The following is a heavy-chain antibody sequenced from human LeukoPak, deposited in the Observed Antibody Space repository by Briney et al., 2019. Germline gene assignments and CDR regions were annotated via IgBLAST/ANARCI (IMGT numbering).Heavy chain of an antibody. CDR1: GFTFSSYA. J-gene: IGHJ3*02. Sequence: QSGGSLRLSCAASGFTFSSYAMHWVRQAPGKGLESVSAISQNGADRYYANSVEGRFTVSRDNSKNTLSLQMDSLKPEDEAVYYCARCLATCQAFDMLGLGTMVTVSS. D-gene: IGHD5/OR15-5a*01. V-gene: IGHV3-64*01. CDR2: ISQNGADR. CDR3: ARCLATCQAFDM.